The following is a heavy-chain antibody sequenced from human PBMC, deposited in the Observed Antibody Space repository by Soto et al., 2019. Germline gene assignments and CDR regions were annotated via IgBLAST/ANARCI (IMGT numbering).Heavy chain of an antibody. J-gene: IGHJ4*02. V-gene: IGHV3-30-3*01. CDR1: GFTFSSYA. D-gene: IGHD6-6*01. Sequence: GGSLRLSCAASGFTFSSYAMHWVRQAPGKGLEWVAVISYDGSNKYYADSVKGRFTISRDNSKNTLYLQMNSLRAEDTAVYYCAREDVAARPGYRKRGIDYWGQGTLVTVSS. CDR2: ISYDGSNK. CDR3: AREDVAARPGYRKRGIDY.